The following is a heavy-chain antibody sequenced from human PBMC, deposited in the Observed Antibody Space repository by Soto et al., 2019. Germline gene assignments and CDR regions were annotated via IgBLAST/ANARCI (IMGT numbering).Heavy chain of an antibody. CDR1: GYTFTSYG. V-gene: IGHV1-18*04. Sequence: VASVKVSCKASGYTFTSYGISWVRQAPGQGLEWMGWISAYNGSTNYAQKLQGRVTMTTDTSTSTAYMELRSLRSDDTAVYYCARNSRGYSYGYFDYWGQGTLVTVSS. D-gene: IGHD5-18*01. CDR2: ISAYNGST. J-gene: IGHJ4*02. CDR3: ARNSRGYSYGYFDY.